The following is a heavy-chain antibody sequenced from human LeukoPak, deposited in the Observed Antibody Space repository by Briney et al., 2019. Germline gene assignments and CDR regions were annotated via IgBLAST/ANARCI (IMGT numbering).Heavy chain of an antibody. D-gene: IGHD3-3*01. CDR2: IYYSGST. CDR3: ARDSDFWSGYYMDV. Sequence: SETLSLTCTVSGGSISSYYWSWIRQPPGKGLEWIGYIYYSGSTNYNPSLKSRVTISVDTSKNQFSLKLSSVTAADTAVYYCARDSDFWSGYYMDVWGKGTTVTVSS. J-gene: IGHJ6*03. CDR1: GGSISSYY. V-gene: IGHV4-59*01.